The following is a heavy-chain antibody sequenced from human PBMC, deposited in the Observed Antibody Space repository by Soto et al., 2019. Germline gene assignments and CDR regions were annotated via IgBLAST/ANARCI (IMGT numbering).Heavy chain of an antibody. Sequence: PSETLSLTCTVSGGSIDRSNYYWDWIRQPPGKGLEWIGTTYYNGNAYYNPSLKSRVTISVDTSKSQFSLNLNSVTAADTAVYYCARGYDILTGPLDYWGPGTLVTVSS. CDR1: GGSIDRSNYY. CDR2: TYYNGNA. D-gene: IGHD3-9*01. J-gene: IGHJ4*02. V-gene: IGHV4-39*01. CDR3: ARGYDILTGPLDY.